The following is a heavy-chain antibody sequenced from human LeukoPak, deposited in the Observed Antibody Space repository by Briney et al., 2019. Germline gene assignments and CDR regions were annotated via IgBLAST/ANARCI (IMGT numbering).Heavy chain of an antibody. CDR3: ARSGLVVFGVVIPTSFDY. J-gene: IGHJ4*02. V-gene: IGHV1-46*01. CDR2: XXXXXGST. CDR1: GYTFTSXY. D-gene: IGHD3-3*01. Sequence: ASVKVSCKASGYTFTSXYXXXXXXXXGXXXXXXXXXXXXXGSTSYAQKFQGRVTMTRDTSTSTVYMELSSLRSEDTAVYYCARSGLVVFGVVIPTSFDYWGQGTLVTVSS.